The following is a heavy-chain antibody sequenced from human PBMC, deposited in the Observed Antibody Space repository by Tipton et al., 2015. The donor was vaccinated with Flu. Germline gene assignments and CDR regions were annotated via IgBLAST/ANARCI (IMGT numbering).Heavy chain of an antibody. CDR3: ARDRASGSYLYYYYGMDV. J-gene: IGHJ6*02. D-gene: IGHD3-10*01. Sequence: TLSLTCTVSGGSISSSSYYWGWIRQPPGKGLEWIGSIYYSGSTYYNPSLKSRVTISVDTSKNQFSLKLSSATAADTAVYYCARDRASGSYLYYYYGMDVWGQGTTVTVSS. CDR1: GGSISSSSYY. V-gene: IGHV4-39*07. CDR2: IYYSGST.